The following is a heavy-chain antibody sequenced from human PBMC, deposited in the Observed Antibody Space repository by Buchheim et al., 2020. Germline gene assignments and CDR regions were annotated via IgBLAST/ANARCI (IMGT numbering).Heavy chain of an antibody. V-gene: IGHV3-74*01. CDR1: GFTFSSYW. D-gene: IGHD2-2*03. J-gene: IGHJ6*02. Sequence: EVQLVESGGGLVQPGGSLRLSCAASGFTFSSYWMHWVRQAPGKGLVWVSRINSDGSSTSYADSVKGRFTISRVNPKNTLYLQMNSLRAEDTAVYYCARGGMAIVVVPAAIPGRYYGMDVWGQGTT. CDR3: ARGGMAIVVVPAAIPGRYYGMDV. CDR2: INSDGSST.